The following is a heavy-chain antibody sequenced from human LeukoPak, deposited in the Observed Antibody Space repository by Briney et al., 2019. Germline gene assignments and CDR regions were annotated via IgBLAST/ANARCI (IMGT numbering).Heavy chain of an antibody. J-gene: IGHJ5*02. V-gene: IGHV4-31*03. CDR3: ARTSSRTVTTGP. Sequence: SETLSLTCTVSGGSISSGGYYWSWIRQHPGKGLEWIGYIYYSGSTYYNPFLKSRVTISVDTSKNQFSLKLSSVTAADTAVYYCARTSSRTVTTGPWGQGTLVTVSS. CDR1: GGSISSGGYY. D-gene: IGHD4-17*01. CDR2: IYYSGST.